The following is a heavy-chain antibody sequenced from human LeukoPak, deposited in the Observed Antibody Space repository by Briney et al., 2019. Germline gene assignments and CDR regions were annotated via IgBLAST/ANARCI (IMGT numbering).Heavy chain of an antibody. V-gene: IGHV3-7*01. CDR1: GFTFSSYW. Sequence: GGSLRLSCAASGFTFSSYWMSWVRQAPGKGLECVATIKQDGSEKYYVDSVKGRFTTSRDNANNSLYLQMSSLRAEDTAVYYCASNYDFWTGYYTDWGQGTLVTVSS. D-gene: IGHD3-3*01. CDR3: ASNYDFWTGYYTD. J-gene: IGHJ4*02. CDR2: IKQDGSEK.